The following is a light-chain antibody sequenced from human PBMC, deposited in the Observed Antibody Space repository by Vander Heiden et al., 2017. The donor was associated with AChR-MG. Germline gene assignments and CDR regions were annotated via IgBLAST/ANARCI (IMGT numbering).Light chain of an antibody. CDR2: GNS. V-gene: IGLV1-40*01. Sequence: QSVLTQPPSVSGAPGQRATISCPGSSPNIGAGYDVHGYQQLPGTAPKLLIYGNSNRPSGVPDRFSGSKSGTSASLAITGLQAEDEADYYCQSYDSSLSAVVFGGGTKLTVL. CDR3: QSYDSSLSAVV. CDR1: SPNIGAGYD. J-gene: IGLJ2*01.